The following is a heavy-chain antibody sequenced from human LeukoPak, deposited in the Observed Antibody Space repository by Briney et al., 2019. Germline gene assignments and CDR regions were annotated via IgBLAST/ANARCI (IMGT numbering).Heavy chain of an antibody. CDR2: IWYDGSNN. CDR1: GFTFRSYG. CDR3: ARGPGYYDILTGYPTYYFDY. Sequence: QPGRLLRFSGAASGFTFRSYGMRWVREAPGKGLEWVAVIWYDGSNNYYADSVKGRFTISRDNSKNTLYLQMNSLRAEDTAVYYCARGPGYYDILTGYPTYYFDYWGQGTLVTVSS. V-gene: IGHV3-33*01. D-gene: IGHD3-9*01. J-gene: IGHJ4*02.